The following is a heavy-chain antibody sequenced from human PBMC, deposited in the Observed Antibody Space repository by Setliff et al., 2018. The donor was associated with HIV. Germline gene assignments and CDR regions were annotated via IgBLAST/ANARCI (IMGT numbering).Heavy chain of an antibody. CDR2: IYYSGST. D-gene: IGHD5-12*01. J-gene: IGHJ6*02. V-gene: IGHV4-30-4*08. Sequence: SETLSLTCTVSGGSISGDYYWSLIRQPPGKGLEWIGYIYYSGSTYYNPSLKSRVTISVDTSKNQFSLKLSSVTAADTAVYYCARDGDGYNYNYYYGMDVWGQGTTVTVSS. CDR1: GGSISGDYY. CDR3: ARDGDGYNYNYYYGMDV.